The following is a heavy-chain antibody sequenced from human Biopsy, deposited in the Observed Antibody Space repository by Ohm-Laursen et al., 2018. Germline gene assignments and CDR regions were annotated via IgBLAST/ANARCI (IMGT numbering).Heavy chain of an antibody. CDR2: IYPGGAT. J-gene: IGHJ3*02. CDR3: AGIVLGPTNDAFDI. V-gene: IGHV4-4*07. Sequence: GTLSLTCTVSGDSIRNYYWSWIRQAAGKGLEWIGRIYPGGATIYNPSLKSRVTMSVDTSKNLFSLNLNSVTAADTAVYYCAGIVLGPTNDAFDIWGQGTMVTVSS. CDR1: GDSIRNYY. D-gene: IGHD1-26*01.